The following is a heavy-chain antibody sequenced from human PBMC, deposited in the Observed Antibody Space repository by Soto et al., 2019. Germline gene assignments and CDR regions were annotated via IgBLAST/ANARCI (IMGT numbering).Heavy chain of an antibody. CDR1: GFSLNDFG. CDR3: ARENAPPYFDY. V-gene: IGHV3-33*01. CDR2: IWYGGKKT. D-gene: IGHD2-2*01. Sequence: GGSLRLSCAVSGFSLNDFGVHWVRQAPGKGLEWVAVIWYGGKKTDYVDSVKGRFSISRDIFKNMVYLQMNSLRDEDTAVYYCARENAPPYFDYWGQGNLVTVS. J-gene: IGHJ4*02.